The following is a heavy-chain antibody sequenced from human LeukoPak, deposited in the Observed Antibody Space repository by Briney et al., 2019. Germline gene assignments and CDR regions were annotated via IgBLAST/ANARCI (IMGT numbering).Heavy chain of an antibody. CDR2: IYYSGST. V-gene: IGHV4-39*01. D-gene: IGHD2-21*02. Sequence: SETLSLTCTVSGGSISSSSYYWGWIRQPPGKGLEWIGSIYYSGSTYYNPSLKSRVTISVDTSKNQFSLKLSSVTAADTAVYYCATPQSEKTAHYYYYMDVWGKGTTVTVSS. CDR3: ATPQSEKTAHYYYYMDV. J-gene: IGHJ6*03. CDR1: GGSISSSSYY.